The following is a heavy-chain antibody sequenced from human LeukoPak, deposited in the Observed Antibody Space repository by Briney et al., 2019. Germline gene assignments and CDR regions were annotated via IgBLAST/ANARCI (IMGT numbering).Heavy chain of an antibody. D-gene: IGHD2-21*02. CDR3: ARVGTVTATTARGYFDY. CDR2: LYISGST. V-gene: IGHV4-4*07. J-gene: IGHJ4*02. Sequence: SETLSLTCTVSGASISSYYYNWIRQTAGRGLEWIGRLYISGSTDYNPSLKSRVTISVDTSNNQFSLNLNSVTAADTAVYYCARVGTVTATTARGYFDYWGQGTLVTVSS. CDR1: GASISSYY.